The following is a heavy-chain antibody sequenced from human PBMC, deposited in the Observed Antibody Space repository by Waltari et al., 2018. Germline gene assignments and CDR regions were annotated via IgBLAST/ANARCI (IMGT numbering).Heavy chain of an antibody. Sequence: EVQLVESGGGLVKPGGSLRLSCAATGFTFRNACMSWVRQAPGKGMEWLARFKSKTDGGTTDHAVHVKGRFTISRDDSKNMVYLQMNSLKIEDTAVYYCARSLGGYWGQGTLVTVSS. J-gene: IGHJ4*02. D-gene: IGHD3-10*01. CDR1: GFTFRNAC. V-gene: IGHV3-15*01. CDR3: ARSLGGY. CDR2: FKSKTDGGTT.